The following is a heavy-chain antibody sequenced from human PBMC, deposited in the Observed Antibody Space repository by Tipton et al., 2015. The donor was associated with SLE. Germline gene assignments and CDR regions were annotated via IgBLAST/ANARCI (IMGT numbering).Heavy chain of an antibody. V-gene: IGHV4-59*01. CDR1: GASISSYY. D-gene: IGHD5-24*01. Sequence: TLSLTCTVSGASISSYYWSWVRQPPGKGLEWIGYVYDIDSTNYNPSLKSRVTISLDTSKNQFSLKLTSVTAADTAVYYCARAGDLRDGFNFALDYWGQGTLVTVSS. CDR2: VYDIDST. J-gene: IGHJ4*02. CDR3: ARAGDLRDGFNFALDY.